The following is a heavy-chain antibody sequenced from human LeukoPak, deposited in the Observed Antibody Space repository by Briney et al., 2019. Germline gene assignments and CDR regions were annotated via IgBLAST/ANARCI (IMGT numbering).Heavy chain of an antibody. V-gene: IGHV1-18*01. J-gene: IGHJ5*02. D-gene: IGHD1-26*01. CDR2: ISASNGNT. CDR1: AYTFTSYA. Sequence: ASVKVSCKASAYTFTSYAISWVRQAPGQGLEWTGWISASNGNTNYAQKLHGRVTMTTDTSTNTVYMELRSLRFDDTAVYYCARDLAGVVGVTAWFDPWGQGTLVTVSS. CDR3: ARDLAGVVGVTAWFDP.